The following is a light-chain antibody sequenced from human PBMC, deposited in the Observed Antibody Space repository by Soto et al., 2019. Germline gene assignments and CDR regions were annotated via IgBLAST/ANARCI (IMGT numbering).Light chain of an antibody. V-gene: IGKV1-5*03. CDR3: QEYNSYSRFT. Sequence: DIPMTQSPSTLSASVGDRVAITCRASQNIKTWLAWYQQKPGKAPKLLIYKASTLENEVPSRFSGSGSGTEFTLTISCLQPDDFATYYCQEYNSYSRFTFGPGTKVDVK. J-gene: IGKJ3*01. CDR1: QNIKTW. CDR2: KAS.